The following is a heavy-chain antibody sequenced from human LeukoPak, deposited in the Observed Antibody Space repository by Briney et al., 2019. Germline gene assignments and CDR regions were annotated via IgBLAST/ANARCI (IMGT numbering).Heavy chain of an antibody. V-gene: IGHV1-18*01. D-gene: IGHD3-10*01. J-gene: IGHJ6*02. CDR2: ISAYNGNT. CDR3: ARDWGGVRGVQNYYYYGMDV. Sequence: ASVKVSCKASGYTFTSYGISWVRQAPGQGLEWMGWISAYNGNTNYAQKLQGRVTMTTDTSTSTAYMELRSLRSGDTAVYYCARDWGGVRGVQNYYYYGMDVWAKGPRSPSP. CDR1: GYTFTSYG.